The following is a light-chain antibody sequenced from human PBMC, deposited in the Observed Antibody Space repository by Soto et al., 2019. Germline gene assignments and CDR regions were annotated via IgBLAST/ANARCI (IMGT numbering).Light chain of an antibody. CDR2: GAS. J-gene: IGKJ5*01. V-gene: IGKV3D-20*02. CDR1: QSVSSSY. CDR3: QQRSNWPIT. Sequence: EIVLTQSPGTLSLSPGERATLSCRASQSVSSSYLAWYQQNPGQAPRLLIYGASSRATGIPDRFSGSGSGTDFTLTISSLEPEEFALYYCQQRSNWPITVGQGTRLEIK.